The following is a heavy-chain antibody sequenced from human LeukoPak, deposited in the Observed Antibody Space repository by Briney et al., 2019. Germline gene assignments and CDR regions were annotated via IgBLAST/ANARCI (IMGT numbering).Heavy chain of an antibody. CDR2: IYPGDSDT. J-gene: IGHJ4*02. CDR3: ARLPATVGYSSSWYGDLDY. V-gene: IGHV5-51*01. D-gene: IGHD6-13*01. Sequence: GESLKISCKGSGYSFTSYWIGWVRQMPGKGLEWMGIIYPGDSDTRYRPSFQGQVTISADKSISTAYLQWSSLKASDTAMYYCARLPATVGYSSSWYGDLDYWGQGTLVTVSS. CDR1: GYSFTSYW.